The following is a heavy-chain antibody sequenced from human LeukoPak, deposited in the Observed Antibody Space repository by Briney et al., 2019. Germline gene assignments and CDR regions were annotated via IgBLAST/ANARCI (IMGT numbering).Heavy chain of an antibody. D-gene: IGHD6-25*01. J-gene: IGHJ4*02. CDR1: GFTFSNYG. Sequence: GGSLRLSCAASGFTFSNYGMHWVRQAPGKGLEWVAVIWYDGSNKYYADSVKGRFTISRDNSKDTLYLQMSSLRAEDTAVYYCVSLAATSQYFFALWGQGTLVTVSA. CDR3: VSLAATSQYFFAL. V-gene: IGHV3-33*01. CDR2: IWYDGSNK.